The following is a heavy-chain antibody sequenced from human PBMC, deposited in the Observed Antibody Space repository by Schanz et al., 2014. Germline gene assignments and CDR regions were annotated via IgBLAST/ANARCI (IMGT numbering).Heavy chain of an antibody. Sequence: QVRLVQSGAELKMPGATVKVSCETSGYTFTNYGVSWVRQAPGQGLEWVAWISPYNGNTAYAQNLKGRVRMTTDTSTATAYMELRSLTSDDTAVYYCTRDGYCSSTSCYTEYDYWGQGTLVTVSS. D-gene: IGHD2-2*02. CDR3: TRDGYCSSTSCYTEYDY. V-gene: IGHV1-18*01. J-gene: IGHJ4*02. CDR2: ISPYNGNT. CDR1: GYTFTNYG.